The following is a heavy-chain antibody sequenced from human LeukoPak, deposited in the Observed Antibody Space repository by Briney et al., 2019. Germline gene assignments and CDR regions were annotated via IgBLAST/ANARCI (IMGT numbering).Heavy chain of an antibody. CDR3: ARNSIAAAGMHFDY. CDR2: IFHSGST. V-gene: IGHV4-4*02. Sequence: PSETLSLTCAVSGGSISSSNWWTWVRQPPGKGLEWIGEIFHSGSTNYNPSLKSRVIISVDKSKNQFSLKLSSVTAADTAVYYCARNSIAAAGMHFDYWGQGALVTVSS. D-gene: IGHD6-13*01. J-gene: IGHJ4*02. CDR1: GGSISSSNW.